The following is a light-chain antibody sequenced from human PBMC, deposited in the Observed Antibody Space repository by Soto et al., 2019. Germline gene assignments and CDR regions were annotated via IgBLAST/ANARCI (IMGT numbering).Light chain of an antibody. CDR3: QRSSSSPQT. V-gene: IGKV1-39*01. CDR1: QSISNY. CDR2: VAS. J-gene: IGKJ4*01. Sequence: DIQMTQSPSSLSASVGDRVTITCRASQSISNYLSWYQQKPGKAPKLLINVASTLQSGVPSRFSGSGSGTDFTLAISSLQPEDFAAYYCQRSSSSPQTLGGGTKVDIK.